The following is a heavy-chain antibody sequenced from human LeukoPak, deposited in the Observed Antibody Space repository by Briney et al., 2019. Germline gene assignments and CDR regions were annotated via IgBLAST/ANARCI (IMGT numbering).Heavy chain of an antibody. CDR3: ARVGSRYSYGTNDY. J-gene: IGHJ4*02. CDR1: GYTFTSYG. D-gene: IGHD5-18*01. V-gene: IGHV1-18*01. CDR2: ISAYNGNT. Sequence: ASVKVSCKASGYTFTSYGISWVRQAPGQGLEWMGWISAYNGNTNYAQKLQGRVTMTTDTSTSTAYMELWSLRSNDTAVYYCARVGSRYSYGTNDYWGQGTLVTVSS.